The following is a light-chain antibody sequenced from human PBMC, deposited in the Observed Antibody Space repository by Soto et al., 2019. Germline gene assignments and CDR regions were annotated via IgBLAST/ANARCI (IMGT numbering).Light chain of an antibody. CDR1: QAIRND. J-gene: IGKJ2*03. CDR3: LHDALVPYS. V-gene: IGKV1-6*01. CDR2: GIS. Sequence: AIQMPQSASSLSASVGDTVTFTCRASQAIRNDLGWFQQRPGKPPKLLIYGISILQTGVPSRFSGSGSGTDFTLTISGLQPEDFATYSCLHDALVPYSFGQGTRLEI.